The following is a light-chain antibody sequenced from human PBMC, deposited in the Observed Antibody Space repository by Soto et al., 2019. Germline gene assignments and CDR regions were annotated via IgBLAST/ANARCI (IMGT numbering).Light chain of an antibody. J-gene: IGLJ2*01. CDR3: SSYTSSSNLV. V-gene: IGLV2-14*01. CDR2: DVS. Sequence: QSALTQPASVSGSPGQSITISCTGTSSDVGGYNYVSWYQQHPGKAPKLMIYDVSNRPSGVSNRFSGSKSGNTASLTISGLPAEDEADYYCSSYTSSSNLVFGGGTKLTVL. CDR1: SSDVGGYNY.